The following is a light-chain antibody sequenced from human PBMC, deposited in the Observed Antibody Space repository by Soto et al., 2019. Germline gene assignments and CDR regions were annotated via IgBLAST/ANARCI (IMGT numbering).Light chain of an antibody. J-gene: IGKJ5*01. CDR1: QSVSSN. CDR3: QQYNNGPPDT. Sequence: EIGMTQSPATLSVSPGERATLSCRASQSVSSNLAWYQQKTGQAPRLLIYRTSTRAPELPVGFSPRGSGTEVTLTISSLKSEDYAVDFCQQYNNGPPDTFGQGTRLEI. V-gene: IGKV3-15*01. CDR2: RTS.